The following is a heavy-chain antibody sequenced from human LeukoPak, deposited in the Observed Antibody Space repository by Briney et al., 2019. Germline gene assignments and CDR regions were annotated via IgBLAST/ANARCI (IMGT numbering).Heavy chain of an antibody. J-gene: IGHJ4*02. CDR3: ARASDYYDSSGYYDS. Sequence: ASVKVSCKASGYTFTGYYMHGVRQAPGQGREGMGWINPNSGGTNYAQKFQGRVTMTRDTSISTAYMELSRLRSDDTAVYYCARASDYYDSSGYYDSWGQGTLVTVSS. CDR1: GYTFTGYY. D-gene: IGHD3-22*01. V-gene: IGHV1-2*02. CDR2: INPNSGGT.